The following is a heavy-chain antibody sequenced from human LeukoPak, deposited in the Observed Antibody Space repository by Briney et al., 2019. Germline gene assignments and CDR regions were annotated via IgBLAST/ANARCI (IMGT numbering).Heavy chain of an antibody. V-gene: IGHV1-24*01. CDR1: GYTFTGYY. Sequence: ASVKVSCKASGYTFTGYYMHWVRQAPGKGLEWMGGFYPEDGETIYAQKFQGRVTMTEDTSTDTAYMELSSLRSEDTAVYYCATGDLVGATRSSYYYGMDVWGQGTTVTVSS. CDR3: ATGDLVGATRSSYYYGMDV. D-gene: IGHD1-26*01. CDR2: FYPEDGET. J-gene: IGHJ6*02.